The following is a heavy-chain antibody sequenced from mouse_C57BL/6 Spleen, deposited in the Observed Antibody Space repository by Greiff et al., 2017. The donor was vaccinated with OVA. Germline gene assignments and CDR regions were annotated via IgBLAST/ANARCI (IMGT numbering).Heavy chain of an antibody. V-gene: IGHV5-6*01. J-gene: IGHJ2*01. CDR3: ARHRGDSSGPLYFDY. Sequence: EVTLVESGGDLVKPGGSLKLSCAASGFTFSSYGMSWVRQTPDKRLEWVATISSGGSYTYYPDSVKGRFTISRDNAKNTLYLQMSSLKSEDTAMYYCARHRGDSSGPLYFDYWGQGTTLTVSS. CDR2: ISSGGSYT. D-gene: IGHD3-2*02. CDR1: GFTFSSYG.